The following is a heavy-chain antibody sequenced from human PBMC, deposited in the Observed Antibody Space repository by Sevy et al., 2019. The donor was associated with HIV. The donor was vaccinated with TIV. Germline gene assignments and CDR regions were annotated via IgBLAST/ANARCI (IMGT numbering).Heavy chain of an antibody. D-gene: IGHD2-15*01. J-gene: IGHJ3*02. CDR1: GGSISSSSYY. V-gene: IGHV4-39*01. CDR3: ARRLYCSGGSCYSGVAAFDI. Sequence: SETLSLTCTVSGGSISSSSYYWGWIRQPPGKGLEWTGSIYYSGSTYYNPSLKSRVTISVDTSKNQFSLKLSSVTAADTAVYYCARRLYCSGGSCYSGVAAFDIWGQGTMVTVSS. CDR2: IYYSGST.